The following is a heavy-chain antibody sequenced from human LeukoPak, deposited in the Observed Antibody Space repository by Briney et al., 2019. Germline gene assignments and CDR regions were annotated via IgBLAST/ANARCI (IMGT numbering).Heavy chain of an antibody. CDR2: ISSSSSYI. J-gene: IGHJ5*02. V-gene: IGHV3-21*04. Sequence: PGGSLRLSCAASGFTFSSYSMNWVRQAPGKGLEWVSSISSSSSYIYYADSVKGRFTISRDNAKNSLYLQMNSLKTEDTAVYYCTRYDGGDRSLFHTAMYFDPWGQGTLVTVSS. CDR3: TRYDGGDRSLFHTAMYFDP. D-gene: IGHD5-18*01. CDR1: GFTFSSYS.